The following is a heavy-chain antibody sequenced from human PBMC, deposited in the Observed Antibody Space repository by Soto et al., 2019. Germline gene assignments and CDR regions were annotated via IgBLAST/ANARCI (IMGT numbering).Heavy chain of an antibody. CDR2: IYYNVNT. CDR1: GDFIRSHY. V-gene: IGHV4-59*11. Sequence: QVHLQESGPGLVKPSETLSLNCTVSGDFIRSHYWTWIRQAPGKGLEWIGSIYYNVNTNYNPSLNSRVNISVNTSNKQFSLKVTSVTTADTAVYYCARGLPEGYGGNLDSWGQGTLVTVSS. J-gene: IGHJ4*02. CDR3: ARGLPEGYGGNLDS. D-gene: IGHD4-17*01.